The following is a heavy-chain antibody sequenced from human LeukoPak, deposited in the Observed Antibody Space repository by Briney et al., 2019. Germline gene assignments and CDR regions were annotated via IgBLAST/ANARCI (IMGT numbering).Heavy chain of an antibody. Sequence: GGSLRLSCAASGFTFSSYAMSWVRQAPGKGLEWVAVISYDGSNKYYADSVKGRFTISRDNSKNTLYLQMNSLRAEDTAVYYCAKVLYGDYLDYWGQGTLVTVSS. CDR1: GFTFSSYA. J-gene: IGHJ4*02. CDR2: ISYDGSNK. V-gene: IGHV3-30*18. CDR3: AKVLYGDYLDY. D-gene: IGHD4-17*01.